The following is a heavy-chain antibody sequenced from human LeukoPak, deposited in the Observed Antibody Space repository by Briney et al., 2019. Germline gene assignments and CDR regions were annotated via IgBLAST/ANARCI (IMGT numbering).Heavy chain of an antibody. Sequence: GGSLRLSCAASGFTFSSTSMSWVRQAPGKGLEWVAVTVGGGDGTYYADSAKGRFTLTRDTSNNTLYLQKNSLRAEATAAHYCAKLTTSWGQGTLVIVSS. CDR2: TVGGGDGT. D-gene: IGHD4-11*01. V-gene: IGHV3-23*01. CDR1: GFTFSSTS. CDR3: AKLTTS. J-gene: IGHJ5*02.